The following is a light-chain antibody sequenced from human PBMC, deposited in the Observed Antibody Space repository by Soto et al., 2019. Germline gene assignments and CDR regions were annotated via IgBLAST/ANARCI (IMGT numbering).Light chain of an antibody. CDR1: KLGDKY. CDR2: QDS. CDR3: QAWDSSTLYVV. J-gene: IGLJ2*01. Sequence: YELTQPPSVSVSPGQTASITCSGDKLGDKYACWYQQKPGQSPVLVIYQDSKRPSGIPERFSGSNSGNTATLTISGTQAMDEADYYCQAWDSSTLYVVFGGGTKLTVL. V-gene: IGLV3-1*01.